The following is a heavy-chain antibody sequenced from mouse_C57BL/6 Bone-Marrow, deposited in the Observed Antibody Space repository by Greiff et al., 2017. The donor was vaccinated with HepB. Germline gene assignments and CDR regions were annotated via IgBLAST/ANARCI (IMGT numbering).Heavy chain of an antibody. D-gene: IGHD2-1*01. V-gene: IGHV1-15*01. CDR2: IDPETGGT. CDR1: GYTFTDYE. J-gene: IGHJ3*01. CDR3: TRSPIYYARY. Sequence: QVQLKQSGAELVRPGASVTLSCKASGYTFTDYEMHWVKQTPVHGLEWIGAIDPETGGTAYNQKFKGKAILTADKSASTAYMERRSLTSAASAVYYCTRSPIYYARYWGQGTLVTVSA.